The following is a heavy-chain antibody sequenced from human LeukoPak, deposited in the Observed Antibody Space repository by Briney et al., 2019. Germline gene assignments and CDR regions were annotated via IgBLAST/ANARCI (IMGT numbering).Heavy chain of an antibody. CDR3: AREGGRSSSSLGFDAFDI. D-gene: IGHD6-6*01. CDR2: ISAYNGNT. CDR1: GYTFTSYG. J-gene: IGHJ3*02. V-gene: IGHV1-18*01. Sequence: ASVKVSCKASGYTFTSYGISWVRQAPGQGLEWMGWISAYNGNTNYAQKLQGRVTMTTDTSTSTAYMELRSLRSDDTAVYYCAREGGRSSSSLGFDAFDIWGQGTMVTVSS.